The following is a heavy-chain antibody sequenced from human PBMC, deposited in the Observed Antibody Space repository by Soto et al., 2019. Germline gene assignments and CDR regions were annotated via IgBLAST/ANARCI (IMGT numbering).Heavy chain of an antibody. V-gene: IGHV1-8*01. CDR3: ARGHISSTKNWLDP. CDR2: MNPNSGNT. Sequence: QVQLVQSGAEVKKPGASVKVSCKGSGYTFTSYHINWVRQATGQGLEWMGWMNPNSGNTGYAQTLQGRVTMTWETSISKAYMELSSLRFEDTAMYYCARGHISSTKNWLDPWGQGTLVTVSS. CDR1: GYTFTSYH. J-gene: IGHJ5*02. D-gene: IGHD6-6*01.